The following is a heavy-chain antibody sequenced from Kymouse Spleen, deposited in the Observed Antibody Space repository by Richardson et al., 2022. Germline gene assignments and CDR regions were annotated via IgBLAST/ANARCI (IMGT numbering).Heavy chain of an antibody. J-gene: IGHJ6*02. CDR2: INHSGST. V-gene: IGHV4-34*01. D-gene: IGHD6-6*01. Sequence: QVQLQQWGAGLLKPSETLSLTCAVYGGSFSGYYWSWIRQPPGKGLEWIGEINHSGSTNYNPSLKSRVTISVDTSKNQFSLKLSSVTAADTAVYYCARGAARPYYYYYGMDVWGQGTTVTVSS. CDR3: ARGAARPYYYYYGMDV. CDR1: GGSFSGYY.